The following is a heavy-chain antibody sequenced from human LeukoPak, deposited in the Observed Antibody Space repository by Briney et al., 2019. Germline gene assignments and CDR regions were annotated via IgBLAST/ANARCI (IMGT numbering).Heavy chain of an antibody. CDR2: INHSGST. J-gene: IGHJ5*01. V-gene: IGHV4-34*01. CDR3: ASSTIFGVVANWFDS. D-gene: IGHD3-3*01. Sequence: PSETLSLTCAVYGGSFSGHSWSWIRQPPGKGLEWIGEINHSGSTNYNPSLKSRVTISVDMSKNQFSLNLSSVTAADTAVYYCASSTIFGVVANWFDSWGQGTLVTVSS. CDR1: GGSFSGHS.